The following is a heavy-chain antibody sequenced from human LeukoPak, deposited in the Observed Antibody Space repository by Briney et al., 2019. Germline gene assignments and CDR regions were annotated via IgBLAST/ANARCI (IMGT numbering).Heavy chain of an antibody. Sequence: GGSLRLSCAASGFTVSSNYMSWVRQAPGKGLEWVSVIYSGGSTYYADSVKGRFTISRDNSKNTLYLQMNSLRAEDTAVYYCARGGLPVTPHFDYWGQGTLVTVSS. CDR3: ARGGLPVTPHFDY. CDR2: IYSGGST. D-gene: IGHD2-21*02. CDR1: GFTVSSNY. J-gene: IGHJ4*02. V-gene: IGHV3-53*01.